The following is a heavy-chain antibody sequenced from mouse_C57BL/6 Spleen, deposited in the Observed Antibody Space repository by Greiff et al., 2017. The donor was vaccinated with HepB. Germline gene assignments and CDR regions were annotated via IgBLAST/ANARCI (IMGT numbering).Heavy chain of an antibody. CDR3: ARDGYGNLYYFDY. CDR1: GFTFSDYY. CDR2: INYDGSST. Sequence: EVKVVESEGGLVQPGSSMKLSCTASGFTFSDYYMAWVRQVPEKGLEWVANINYDGSSTYYLDSLKSRFIISRDNAKNILYLQMSSLKSEDTATYYCARDGYGNLYYFDYWGQGTTLTVSS. V-gene: IGHV5-16*01. D-gene: IGHD2-10*02. J-gene: IGHJ2*01.